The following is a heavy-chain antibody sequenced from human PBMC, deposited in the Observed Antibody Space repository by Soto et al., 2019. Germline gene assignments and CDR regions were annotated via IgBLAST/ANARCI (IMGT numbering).Heavy chain of an antibody. D-gene: IGHD3-10*01. CDR3: ATNYGSGSTHFDS. J-gene: IGHJ4*02. CDR1: RGILNYTT. CDR2: VIPMVEMS. V-gene: IGHV1-69*02. Sequence: QVQLVQSGAEVKKSGSSVKVSCTASRGILNYTTLSWVRQAPGQGLEWLGRVIPMVEMSSYAQKFQGRVTITADKSTSTVYMVLTNLRSEDTAVYFCATNYGSGSTHFDSWGQGTLVTVS.